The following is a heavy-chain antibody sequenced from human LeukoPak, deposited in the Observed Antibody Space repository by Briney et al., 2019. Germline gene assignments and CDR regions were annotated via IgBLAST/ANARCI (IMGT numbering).Heavy chain of an antibody. Sequence: GGSLRLSCAASGFTFSSYAMHWVRQAPGKGLEWVAVISVDGSNKYYADSVKGRFTISRDNSKNTLYLQMNSLRAEDTAVYYCARQMGFRELRGYYFDYWGQGTLVTVSS. J-gene: IGHJ4*02. CDR1: GFTFSSYA. D-gene: IGHD1-26*01. CDR3: ARQMGFRELRGYYFDY. V-gene: IGHV3-30-3*01. CDR2: ISVDGSNK.